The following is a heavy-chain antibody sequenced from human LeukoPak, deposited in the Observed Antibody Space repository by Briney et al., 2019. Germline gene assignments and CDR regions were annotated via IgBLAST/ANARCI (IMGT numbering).Heavy chain of an antibody. V-gene: IGHV3-30*18. CDR2: ISYDGSNK. CDR3: AKAEYSSGWLGDY. D-gene: IGHD6-19*01. Sequence: GGSLRLSCAVSGFTFSSYGMHWVRQAPGKGLEWVAVISYDGSNKYYADSVKGRFTISRDNSKNTLYLQMNSLRAEDTAVYYCAKAEYSSGWLGDYWGQGTLVTVSS. J-gene: IGHJ4*02. CDR1: GFTFSSYG.